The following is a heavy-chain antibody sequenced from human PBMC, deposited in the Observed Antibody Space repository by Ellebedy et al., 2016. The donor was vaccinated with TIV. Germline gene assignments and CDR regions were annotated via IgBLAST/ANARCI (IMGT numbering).Heavy chain of an antibody. V-gene: IGHV3-23*01. Sequence: GESLKISCAASGFSFSSYAMTWVRQAPGKGLEWVSAISGSGVNSYYADSVKGRFTISRDNSKNSLYLQMSSLRAEDTAVYYCAKDRHPYCSGGYCQGHDYWGQGTLVTVSS. CDR3: AKDRHPYCSGGYCQGHDY. CDR1: GFSFSSYA. D-gene: IGHD2-15*01. CDR2: ISGSGVNS. J-gene: IGHJ4*02.